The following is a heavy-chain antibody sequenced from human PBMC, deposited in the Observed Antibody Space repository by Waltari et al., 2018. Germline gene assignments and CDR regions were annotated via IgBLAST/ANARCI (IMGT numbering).Heavy chain of an antibody. Sequence: QVQLVQSGAEVKKPGASVKVSCKASGYAFTSYYMHWVRQAPGQGLEWMGWIHPNSGETYCEQKFQGRVTMTRDTSITTAFMDLSRLRSDDTAVYYCARSYQSGSYWDYWGQGTLVTVSS. CDR2: IHPNSGET. J-gene: IGHJ4*02. D-gene: IGHD1-26*01. CDR3: ARSYQSGSYWDY. V-gene: IGHV1-2*02. CDR1: GYAFTSYY.